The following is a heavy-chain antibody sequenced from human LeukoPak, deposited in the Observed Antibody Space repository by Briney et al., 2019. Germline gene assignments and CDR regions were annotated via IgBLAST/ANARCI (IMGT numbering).Heavy chain of an antibody. CDR1: GYTFTSYG. V-gene: IGHV1-18*01. D-gene: IGHD2-2*01. Sequence: ASVKVSCKASGYTFTSYGISWVRQAPGQGLEWMGWISAYNGNTNYAQKLQGRVTMTTDTSTSTAYMELRSLRSDDTAVYYCARVVVVPAAYYYYYYMDVWGKGTTVTVS. CDR3: ARVVVVPAAYYYYYYMDV. CDR2: ISAYNGNT. J-gene: IGHJ6*03.